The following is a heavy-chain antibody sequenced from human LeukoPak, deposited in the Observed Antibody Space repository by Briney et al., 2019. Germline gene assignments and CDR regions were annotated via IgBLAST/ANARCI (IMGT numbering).Heavy chain of an antibody. D-gene: IGHD3-10*01. CDR3: ARYGSGSYYFGNYYYGMDV. J-gene: IGHJ6*02. CDR2: INHSGST. Sequence: SETLSLTCAVYGGSFSVYYWSWIRQPPGKGLEWIGEINHSGSTNYNPSLKSRVTISVDTSKNQFSLKLSSVTAADTAVYYCARYGSGSYYFGNYYYGMDVWGQGTTVTVSS. V-gene: IGHV4-34*01. CDR1: GGSFSVYY.